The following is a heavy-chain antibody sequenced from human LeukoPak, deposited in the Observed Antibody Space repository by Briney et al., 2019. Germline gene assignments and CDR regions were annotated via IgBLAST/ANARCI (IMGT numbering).Heavy chain of an antibody. D-gene: IGHD6-19*01. Sequence: SETLSLTCAVYGGSFSGYYWSWIRQPPGKGLEWIGEISHSGSTNYNPSLKSRVTISVDTSKNQFSLKLSSVTAADTAVYYCARGAGPPWFDPWGQGTLVTVPS. CDR1: GGSFSGYY. V-gene: IGHV4-34*01. CDR2: ISHSGST. J-gene: IGHJ5*02. CDR3: ARGAGPPWFDP.